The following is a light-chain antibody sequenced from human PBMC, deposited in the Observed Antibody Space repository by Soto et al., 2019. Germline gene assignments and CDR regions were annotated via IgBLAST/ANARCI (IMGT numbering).Light chain of an antibody. Sequence: IVMTQSPATLSVSPGERATLSCRASQTVNNNLAWYQQRPGQAPRLLIYAASTRATGVPARFSGSESGTEFTLTISSLQSEDFAVYYCQQYNTWPPPSESVGPGTKVDVK. V-gene: IGKV3D-15*01. CDR2: AAS. J-gene: IGKJ3*01. CDR1: QTVNNN. CDR3: QQYNTWPPPSES.